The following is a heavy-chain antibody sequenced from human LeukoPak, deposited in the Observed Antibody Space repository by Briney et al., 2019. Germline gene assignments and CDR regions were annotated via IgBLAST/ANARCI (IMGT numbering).Heavy chain of an antibody. CDR2: IHYSGNT. CDR3: ARDGTAIDWYFDL. V-gene: IGHV4-39*07. Sequence: SETLSLTCTVSGGSISSSSYYWGWIRQPPGKGLEWIGSIHYSGNTYYNPSLKSRVTISLDRSKNQSSLKLSSVTAADTAVYYCARDGTAIDWYFDLWGRGTLVTVSS. CDR1: GGSISSSSYY. J-gene: IGHJ2*01. D-gene: IGHD5-18*01.